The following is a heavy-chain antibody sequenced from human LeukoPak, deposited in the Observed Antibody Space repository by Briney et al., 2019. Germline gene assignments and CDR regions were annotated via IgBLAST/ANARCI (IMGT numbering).Heavy chain of an antibody. CDR2: IWNAGTNT. D-gene: IGHD3-16*01. CDR1: GFSFITYG. J-gene: IGHJ4*02. V-gene: IGHV3-33*01. Sequence: PGGSLRLSFAASGFSFITYGMHWVRQAPGKGLEWVALIWNAGTNTYYADSVKGRFTISRDNSKNTPYLQMNSLRAEDTAVYYCAGETPTGGDYYFDYCGQGTLVIVSS. CDR3: AGETPTGGDYYFDY.